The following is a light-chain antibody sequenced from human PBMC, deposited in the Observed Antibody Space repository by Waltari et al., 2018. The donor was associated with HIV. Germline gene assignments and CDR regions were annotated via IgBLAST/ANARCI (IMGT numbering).Light chain of an antibody. CDR3: QAWDSTTAV. Sequence: SYELTQPPSVSVSPGQTASISCSGDKLGNKYTCWYQQRPGQSPVLLIYRDSKRPSGIPGRFSGSNSGNTATLTISGAQAMEEADYYCQAWDSTTAVFGTGTKVTVL. V-gene: IGLV3-1*01. CDR1: KLGNKY. J-gene: IGLJ1*01. CDR2: RDS.